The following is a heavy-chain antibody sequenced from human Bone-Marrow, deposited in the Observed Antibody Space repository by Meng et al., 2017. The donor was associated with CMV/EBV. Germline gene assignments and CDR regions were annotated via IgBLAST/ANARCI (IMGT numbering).Heavy chain of an antibody. D-gene: IGHD3-22*01. CDR3: ARDYYDSSGYRNWFDP. CDR2: IKSDGSVT. CDR1: GFTFSSYW. Sequence: GESLKISCAASGFTFSSYWMSWVRQAPGKGLVWVSRIKSDGSVTGYADSVKGRFTISRDNAKNTLYLQMNSLRAEDTAVYYCARDYYDSSGYRNWFDPWGQGPLVTVSS. V-gene: IGHV3-74*01. J-gene: IGHJ5*02.